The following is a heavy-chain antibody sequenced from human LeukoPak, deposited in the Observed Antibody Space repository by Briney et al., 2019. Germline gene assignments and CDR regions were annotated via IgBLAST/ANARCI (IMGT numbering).Heavy chain of an antibody. CDR1: GGTFSSYA. Sequence: SVKVSCKASGGTFSSYAISWVRQAHGQGLEWMGGIIPIFGTANYAQKFQGRVTITADESTSTAYMELSSLRSEDTAVYYCARIVLRAARPGPNWFDPWGQGTLVTVSS. V-gene: IGHV1-69*13. CDR3: ARIVLRAARPGPNWFDP. J-gene: IGHJ5*02. CDR2: IIPIFGTA. D-gene: IGHD6-6*01.